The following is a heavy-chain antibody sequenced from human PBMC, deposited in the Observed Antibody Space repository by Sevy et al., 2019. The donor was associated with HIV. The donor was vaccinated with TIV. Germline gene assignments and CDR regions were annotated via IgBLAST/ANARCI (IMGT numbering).Heavy chain of an antibody. CDR1: GDTFRSYA. V-gene: IGHV1-69*13. Sequence: ASVKVSCKASGDTFRSYAISWVRQAPGQGLEWMGGVIPVYGSTDYAQKFQDRITITADASTNTIYMELTWLTSEDTAVYYCVRGVTGIMGGGYYFDSWGQGTLVTVSS. D-gene: IGHD1-26*01. CDR3: VRGVTGIMGGGYYFDS. CDR2: VIPVYGST. J-gene: IGHJ4*02.